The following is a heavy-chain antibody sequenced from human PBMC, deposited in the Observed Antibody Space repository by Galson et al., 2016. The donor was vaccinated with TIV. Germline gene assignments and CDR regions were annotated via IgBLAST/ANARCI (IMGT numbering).Heavy chain of an antibody. Sequence: SLRLSCAASGFTFSSYSMHWFRQAPGKGLEGVAVISYDGSKMYAESVRGRFTISRDNAKNTLSLQMNSLRIEDTAVYYCAREVTMSALWEKWFDSWGQGTLVTVS. J-gene: IGHJ5*01. CDR2: ISYDGSK. D-gene: IGHD1-26*01. V-gene: IGHV3-30-3*01. CDR1: GFTFSSYS. CDR3: AREVTMSALWEKWFDS.